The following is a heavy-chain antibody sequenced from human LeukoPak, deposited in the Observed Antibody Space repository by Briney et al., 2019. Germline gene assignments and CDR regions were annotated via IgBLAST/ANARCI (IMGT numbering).Heavy chain of an antibody. CDR2: MSYSGNT. V-gene: IGHV4-59*11. CDR1: GASITSQF. Sequence: SETLSLTCTVSGASITSQFWSWVRQPPGKRPEYLGCMSYSGNTNYNPSLKSRVAISLDTSKNQFSLKLSSLTAADTAVYYCARFSLGSNWFDAWGQGTLVTVSS. J-gene: IGHJ5*02. D-gene: IGHD3-16*02. CDR3: ARFSLGSNWFDA.